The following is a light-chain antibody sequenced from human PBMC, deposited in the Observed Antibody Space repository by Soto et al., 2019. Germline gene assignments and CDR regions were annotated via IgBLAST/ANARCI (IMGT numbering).Light chain of an antibody. CDR3: QQYNSYSRT. J-gene: IGKJ1*01. V-gene: IGKV1-5*01. CDR1: QSISSW. CDR2: DAS. Sequence: IQIAQSPSTLSASVGDVVTITCRASQSISSWLAWYQQKPGKAPKLLIYDASSLESGVPSRFSGSGPGTEFTLTISSLQPDDFATYYCQQYNSYSRTFGQGTKVDI.